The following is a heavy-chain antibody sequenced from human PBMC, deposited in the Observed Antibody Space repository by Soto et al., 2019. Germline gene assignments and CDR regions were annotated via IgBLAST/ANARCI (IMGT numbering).Heavy chain of an antibody. CDR3: ASWLQREHAYDI. CDR1: GFPFSSYS. CDR2: ISGSGGST. Sequence: PGGSLSLSCAASGFPFSSYSMSWVRLAPGQGLEWVSAISGSGGSTYYADLVRGRFTVSRDHLNNTVYLQMNDLRPDVTALYFCASWLQREHAYDIWGLGTMVTVSS. V-gene: IGHV3-23*01. J-gene: IGHJ3*02. D-gene: IGHD1-1*01.